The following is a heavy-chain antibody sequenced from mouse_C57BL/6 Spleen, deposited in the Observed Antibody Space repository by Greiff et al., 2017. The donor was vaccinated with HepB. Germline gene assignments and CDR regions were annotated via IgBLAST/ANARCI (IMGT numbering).Heavy chain of an antibody. Sequence: EVQLVESGGGLVKPGGSLKLSCAASGFTFSSYAMSWVRQTPEKRLEWVATISDGGSYTYYPDNVKGRFTISRDNAKNNLYLQMSHLKSEDTAMYYCAREGIYDYYGSSYLYWYFDVWGTGPRSPSPQ. CDR2: ISDGGSYT. D-gene: IGHD1-1*01. J-gene: IGHJ1*03. CDR1: GFTFSSYA. V-gene: IGHV5-4*01. CDR3: AREGIYDYYGSSYLYWYFDV.